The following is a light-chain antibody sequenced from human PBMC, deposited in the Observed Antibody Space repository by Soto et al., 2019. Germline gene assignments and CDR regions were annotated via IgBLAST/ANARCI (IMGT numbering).Light chain of an antibody. CDR3: HQYDSSPLT. CDR2: GAS. V-gene: IGKV3-20*01. Sequence: EIVLTQSPGTLSLSPGERATLSCRASQSVSSSYLAWYQQKPGQAPRLLIYGASSRATGIPDRFSGSGSGTDVTLTISRLEPEDFAVYYCHQYDSSPLTFGAGTKVEIK. CDR1: QSVSSSY. J-gene: IGKJ4*01.